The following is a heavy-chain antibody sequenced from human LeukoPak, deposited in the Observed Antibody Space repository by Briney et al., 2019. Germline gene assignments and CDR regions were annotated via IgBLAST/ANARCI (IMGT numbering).Heavy chain of an antibody. V-gene: IGHV3-9*01. Sequence: HTGGSLRLSCAASGFTFNDYAMHWVRQPPGKGLEWVSGISWNSGTIAYAGSVKGRFTISRDNAKNSLYLQMNSLRAEDTALYYCAKDMGGGYNYADTRGMDVWGQGTTVTVSS. J-gene: IGHJ6*02. CDR3: AKDMGGGYNYADTRGMDV. CDR1: GFTFNDYA. CDR2: ISWNSGTI. D-gene: IGHD5-18*01.